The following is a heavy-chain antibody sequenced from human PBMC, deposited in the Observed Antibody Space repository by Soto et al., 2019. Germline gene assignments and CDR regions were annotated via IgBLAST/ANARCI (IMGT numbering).Heavy chain of an antibody. CDR2: IIPIFGTA. V-gene: IGHV1-69*13. CDR1: GGTFSSYA. Sequence: ASVKVSCKASGGTFSSYAISWVRQAPGQGLEWMGGIIPIFGTANYAQKFQGRVTITADESTSTAYMELSSLRSEDTAVYYCAREAAAGTRGSDYWGQGTLVTVSS. D-gene: IGHD6-13*01. CDR3: AREAAAGTRGSDY. J-gene: IGHJ4*02.